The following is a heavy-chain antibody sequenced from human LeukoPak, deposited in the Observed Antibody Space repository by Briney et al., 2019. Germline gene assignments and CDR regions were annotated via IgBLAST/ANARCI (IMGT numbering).Heavy chain of an antibody. CDR3: AKDIKGGYYDSSGHYFDY. CDR2: ISGSGGST. V-gene: IGHV3-23*01. D-gene: IGHD3-22*01. Sequence: GGSLRLSCAASGFTFSSYAMSWVRQAPGRGLEGVSAISGSGGSTYYADSVKGRFTIYRDNSKSTLYLQMNSLRAEDTAAYYCAKDIKGGYYDSSGHYFDYWGQGTLVTVSS. J-gene: IGHJ4*02. CDR1: GFTFSSYA.